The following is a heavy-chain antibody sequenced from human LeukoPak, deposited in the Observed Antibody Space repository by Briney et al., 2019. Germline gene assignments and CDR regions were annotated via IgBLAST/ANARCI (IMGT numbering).Heavy chain of an antibody. V-gene: IGHV1-24*01. CDR2: FDPEDGQP. D-gene: IGHD1-1*01. CDR3: ATSIKYKGFAFDS. J-gene: IGHJ4*02. CDR1: GNTLTDFS. Sequence: TSVTVSCSVSGNTLTDFSIDWVRQTPGKGLEWMGGFDPEDGQPVYAETLRDRVTLTEDSSTDTFYMELRTLRSDDTSIYYCATSIKYKGFAFDSWGQGTLVTVSS.